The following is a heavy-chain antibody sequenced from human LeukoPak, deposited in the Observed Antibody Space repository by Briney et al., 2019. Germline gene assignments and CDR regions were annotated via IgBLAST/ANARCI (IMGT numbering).Heavy chain of an antibody. V-gene: IGHV1-2*04. D-gene: IGHD6-19*01. CDR1: GYTFTGYY. CDR2: INPNSGGK. J-gene: IGHJ4*02. Sequence: ASGRVSFKASGYTFTGYYMHWVRQAPGQGLEWVGWINPNSGGKNYAQKFQGWVTMTRAKYISTAYMELSRLRSDDTAVYYCAVSSGWLGFFDYWGQGTLVTVSS. CDR3: AVSSGWLGFFDY.